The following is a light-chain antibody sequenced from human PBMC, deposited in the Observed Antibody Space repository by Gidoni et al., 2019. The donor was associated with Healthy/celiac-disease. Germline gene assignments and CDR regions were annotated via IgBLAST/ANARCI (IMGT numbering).Light chain of an antibody. J-gene: IGKJ4*01. V-gene: IGKV3-11*01. CDR2: DAS. CDR1: ERVSSY. Sequence: EIVLTQSPATLALSPGERATLSCRASERVSSYLAWYQQKPVQAPRPLIYDASNRATGIPARFSGSGSGTDFTITISSLEPEDFAVYYCQQRSNWPLTFGGGPKVEIK. CDR3: QQRSNWPLT.